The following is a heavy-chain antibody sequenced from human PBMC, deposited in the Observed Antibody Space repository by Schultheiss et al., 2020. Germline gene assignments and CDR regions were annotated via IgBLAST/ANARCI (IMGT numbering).Heavy chain of an antibody. V-gene: IGHV3-74*01. D-gene: IGHD3-22*01. J-gene: IGHJ6*02. CDR3: ARESGYYDSTGYKAYYYYGMDV. CDR2: IKGDGSDT. CDR1: GFTFSSYW. Sequence: GGSLRLSCAASGFTFSSYWMYWVRQPPGKGLVWVSRIKGDGSDTNYADSVKGRFTISRDNAKNTLYLQMTGLRVEDTAVYYCARESGYYDSTGYKAYYYYGMDVWGQGTTVTVSS.